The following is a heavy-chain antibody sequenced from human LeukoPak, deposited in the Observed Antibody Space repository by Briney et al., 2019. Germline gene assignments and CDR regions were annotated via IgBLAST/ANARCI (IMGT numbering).Heavy chain of an antibody. J-gene: IGHJ5*02. CDR1: GYTFTGYH. Sequence: ASVKVSCKASGYTFTGYHMHWVRQAPGQGLEWMGWINPNSGGTNYAQKFQGRVTMTRDTSISTAYMELSRLRSDDTAVYYCAREANDYSYGTYWFDPWGQGTLVTVSS. D-gene: IGHD5-18*01. CDR2: INPNSGGT. CDR3: AREANDYSYGTYWFDP. V-gene: IGHV1-2*02.